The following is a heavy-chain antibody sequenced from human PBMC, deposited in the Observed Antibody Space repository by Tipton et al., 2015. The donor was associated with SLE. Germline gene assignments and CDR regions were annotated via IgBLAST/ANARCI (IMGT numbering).Heavy chain of an antibody. J-gene: IGHJ3*02. CDR3: ARGVAHYYDSGSFDI. CDR2: INYSGYT. Sequence: TLSLTCAIYSGSFSGYHWSWIRQSPGKGLEWIGEINYSGYTNYNPSLKSRVTISVATSKNQLSLKRSSVTAADTAVYYCARGVAHYYDSGSFDIWGQGTMVTVSS. V-gene: IGHV4-34*01. CDR1: SGSFSGYH. D-gene: IGHD3-22*01.